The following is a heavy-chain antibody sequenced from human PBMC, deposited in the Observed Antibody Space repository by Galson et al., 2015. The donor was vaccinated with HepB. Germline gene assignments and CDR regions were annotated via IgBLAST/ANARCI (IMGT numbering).Heavy chain of an antibody. CDR1: GFTFSNSG. V-gene: IGHV3-33*06. CDR2: IWYDGSKQ. J-gene: IGHJ4*02. Sequence: SLRLSCAASGFTFSNSGFHWVRQAPGKGLEWVAVIWYDGSKQYYVDSVKGRFTISRDNSKNTPYLQMNSLRTEDTAMYYCAKSGSRHQFDYWGQGTLVTVSS. CDR3: AKSGSRHQFDY. D-gene: IGHD1-26*01.